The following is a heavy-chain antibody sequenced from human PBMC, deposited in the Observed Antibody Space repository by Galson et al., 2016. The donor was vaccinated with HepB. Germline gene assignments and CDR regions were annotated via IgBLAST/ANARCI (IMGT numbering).Heavy chain of an antibody. Sequence: SLRLSCAASGFTFSTYVMSWVRQTPGKGLEWVSGISGSGDSTSYADSVKGRFTISRDHPKSTLYLQINSLRDEDTAVYYCARLSVAAAVDYWGQGTLVTVSS. CDR2: ISGSGDST. CDR1: GFTFSTYV. D-gene: IGHD6-13*01. V-gene: IGHV3-23*01. CDR3: ARLSVAAAVDY. J-gene: IGHJ4*02.